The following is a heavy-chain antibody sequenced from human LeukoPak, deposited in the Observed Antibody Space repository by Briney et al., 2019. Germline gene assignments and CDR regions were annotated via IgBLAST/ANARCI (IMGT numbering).Heavy chain of an antibody. J-gene: IGHJ3*02. CDR1: GYTFTSYY. D-gene: IGHD3-10*01. Sequence: ASVKVSCKASGYTFTSYYMHWVRQAPGQGLEWMGWISAYTGNTYYAQKVKGRVTMTTDTSTSTAYMELRSLRSDDTAVYYCARTTHRGADAFDIWGQGTLVSVSS. CDR3: ARTTHRGADAFDI. CDR2: ISAYTGNT. V-gene: IGHV1-18*04.